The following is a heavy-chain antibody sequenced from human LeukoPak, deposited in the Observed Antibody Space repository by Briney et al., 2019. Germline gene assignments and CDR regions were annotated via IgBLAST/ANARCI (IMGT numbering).Heavy chain of an antibody. V-gene: IGHV4-4*02. Sequence: SETLSLTCAVSGGSIGINNWWSWVRQSPGKGLEWIGEIYYNGNTNYNSSLKSRVTISVDRSKSRFSLRLSSVTAADTGTYYCAKVRVTPYIAFDQWGQGTLVTVSS. CDR3: AKVRVTPYIAFDQ. CDR2: IYYNGNT. CDR1: GGSIGINNW. J-gene: IGHJ4*02. D-gene: IGHD2-21*02.